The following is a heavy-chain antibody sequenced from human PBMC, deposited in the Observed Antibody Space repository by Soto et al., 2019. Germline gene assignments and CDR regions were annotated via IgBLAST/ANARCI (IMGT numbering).Heavy chain of an antibody. CDR2: IIPLFRKT. V-gene: IGHV1-69*01. D-gene: IGHD3-10*01. CDR1: GDMFRNSA. J-gene: IGHJ6*02. CDR3: ARARLSNGDPNICFFYGLDV. Sequence: QVQLVQSGAEVKRPGSSLKVSCKASGDMFRNSAFSWVRQAPGQGLAWMGVIIPLFRKTDVAQKFQGRVTLTADESTSSLYMEVSSLTSEATAFYYCARARLSNGDPNICFFYGLDVWGQGTTITVSS.